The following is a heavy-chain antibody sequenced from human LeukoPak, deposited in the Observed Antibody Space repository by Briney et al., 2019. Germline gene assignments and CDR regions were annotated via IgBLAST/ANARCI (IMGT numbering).Heavy chain of an antibody. CDR3: ARGPGWNYFDY. V-gene: IGHV3-66*01. CDR2: FYSGGNT. J-gene: IGHJ4*02. D-gene: IGHD6-19*01. Sequence: GRSLRLSCAASGFTVSSNYMTWVRQAPGKGLEWVSVFYSGGNTYYADSVQGRFIISRDNSKNTVYLHMSSLRAEDTALYYCARGPGWNYFDYWGQGTLVTVSS. CDR1: GFTVSSNY.